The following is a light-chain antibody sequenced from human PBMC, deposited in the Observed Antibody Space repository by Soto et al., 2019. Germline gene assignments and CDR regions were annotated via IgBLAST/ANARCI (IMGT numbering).Light chain of an antibody. Sequence: QTVVTQEPSLTVSPGGTVILTCASTTGAVTTHHYPIWFQQKPGQAPRALIYSTSNKFSWTPARISGSLFGGKAALTLSGVQAEDEAEYYCLLYYSGARVFGGGTKLTVL. J-gene: IGLJ2*01. CDR3: LLYYSGARV. CDR2: STS. V-gene: IGLV7-43*01. CDR1: TGAVTTHHY.